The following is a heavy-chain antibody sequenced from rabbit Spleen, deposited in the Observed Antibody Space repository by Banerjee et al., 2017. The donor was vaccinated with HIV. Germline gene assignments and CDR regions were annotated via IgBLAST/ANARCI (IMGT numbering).Heavy chain of an antibody. CDR3: ARDSGTYDYIDVYFNL. V-gene: IGHV1S40*01. D-gene: IGHD6-1*01. Sequence: QSLEESGGGLVQPEGSLALTCKASGFSFSSSDYICWVRQAPGKGLEWISCIAGSSSGFTESATWAKGRFTISKTSSTTVTLQMTSLTAADTATYFCARDSGTYDYIDVYFNLWGPGTLVTVS. J-gene: IGHJ4*01. CDR2: IAGSSSGFT. CDR1: GFSFSSSDY.